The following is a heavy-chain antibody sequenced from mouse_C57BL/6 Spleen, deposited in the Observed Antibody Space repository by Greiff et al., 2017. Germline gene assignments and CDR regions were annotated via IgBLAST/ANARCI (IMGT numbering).Heavy chain of an antibody. Sequence: EVKLMESGGGLVKPGGSLKLSCAASGFTFSDYGMHWVRQAPEKGLEWVAYISSGSSTIYYADTVKGRFTISRDNAKNTLFLKMTSLRSEDTAMYYCARKSSLYYAMDYWGQGTSVTVSS. CDR2: ISSGSSTI. CDR3: ARKSSLYYAMDY. D-gene: IGHD1-1*01. CDR1: GFTFSDYG. J-gene: IGHJ4*01. V-gene: IGHV5-17*01.